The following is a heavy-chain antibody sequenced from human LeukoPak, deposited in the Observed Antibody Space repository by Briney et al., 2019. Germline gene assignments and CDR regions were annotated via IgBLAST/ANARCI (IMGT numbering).Heavy chain of an antibody. Sequence: GGSLRLSCAASGFTFSSYSMNWVRQAPGKRLEWVSSISSSSSYIYYADSVKGRFTISRDNAKNSLYLQMNSLRAEDTAVYYCAREGRQKTYGSGSYFDYWGQGTLVTVSS. D-gene: IGHD3-10*01. J-gene: IGHJ4*02. CDR2: ISSSSSYI. CDR1: GFTFSSYS. CDR3: AREGRQKTYGSGSYFDY. V-gene: IGHV3-21*01.